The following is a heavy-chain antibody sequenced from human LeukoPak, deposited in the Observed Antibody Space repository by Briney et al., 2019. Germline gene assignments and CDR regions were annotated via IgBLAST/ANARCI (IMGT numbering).Heavy chain of an antibody. CDR2: ISSSGSTT. V-gene: IGHV3-11*01. CDR3: ARMQTPRLRYFDWLYTLDY. CDR1: GFTFSDYY. D-gene: IGHD3-9*01. J-gene: IGHJ4*02. Sequence: GGSLRLSCAASGFTFSDYYMSWIRQAPGKGLEWVSYISSSGSTTYYADSVKGRFTISRDNAKNSLYLQMNSLRAEDTAVYYCARMQTPRLRYFDWLYTLDYWGQGTLVTVSS.